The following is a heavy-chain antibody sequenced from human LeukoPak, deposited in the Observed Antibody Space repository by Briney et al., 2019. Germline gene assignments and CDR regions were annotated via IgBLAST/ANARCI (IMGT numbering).Heavy chain of an antibody. J-gene: IGHJ4*02. CDR2: IYHSGST. V-gene: IGHV4-39*01. CDR1: GGSIDSRSYY. Sequence: KPSAPLSLTCPVSGGSIDSRSYYWDWIRQAPGKGLEWIGTIYHSGSTEYNPSLKSRVAIFLDTSTNQFSLILHSVAAADTAVYYCARRSEFDNTHYHYFDYWGQGALVTVSS. CDR3: ARRSEFDNTHYHYFDY. D-gene: IGHD2-15*01.